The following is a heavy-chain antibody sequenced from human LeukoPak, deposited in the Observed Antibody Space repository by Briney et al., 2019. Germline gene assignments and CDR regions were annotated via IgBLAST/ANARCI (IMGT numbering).Heavy chain of an antibody. Sequence: GGSLRLSCAASGFTFSDYYMSWIRQAPGKGLEWVSYISSSGSTIYYADSVKGRFTISRDNAKNSLYLQMNSLRAEDTAVYYCARDREGSSGWYMGEAFDIWGQGTMVTVSS. CDR3: ARDREGSSGWYMGEAFDI. D-gene: IGHD6-19*01. J-gene: IGHJ3*02. CDR2: ISSSGSTI. CDR1: GFTFSDYY. V-gene: IGHV3-11*01.